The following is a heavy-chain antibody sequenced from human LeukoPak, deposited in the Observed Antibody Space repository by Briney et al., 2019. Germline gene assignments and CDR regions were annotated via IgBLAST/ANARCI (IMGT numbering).Heavy chain of an antibody. Sequence: GGSLRLSCAASGFTFSSYAMSWVRQAPGKGLEWVSAISGSGGSTYYADSVKGRFTISRDNSKNTLYLQMNSLRAEDTAVYYCAKASAVAPYGDYFDYWGQGTLVTVSS. CDR1: GFTFSSYA. CDR2: ISGSGGST. D-gene: IGHD6-19*01. J-gene: IGHJ4*02. CDR3: AKASAVAPYGDYFDY. V-gene: IGHV3-23*01.